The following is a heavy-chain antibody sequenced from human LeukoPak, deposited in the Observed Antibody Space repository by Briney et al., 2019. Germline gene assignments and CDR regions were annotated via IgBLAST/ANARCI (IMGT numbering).Heavy chain of an antibody. Sequence: SETLSLTCAVYGGSFSGCYWSWIRQPPGKGLEWIGEINHSGSTNYNPSLKSRVTISVDTSKNQFSLKLSSVTAADTAVYYCAREDCSSTSCYSQMYNWFDPRGQGTLVTVSS. CDR3: AREDCSSTSCYSQMYNWFDP. CDR2: INHSGST. J-gene: IGHJ5*02. D-gene: IGHD2-2*02. V-gene: IGHV4-34*01. CDR1: GGSFSGCY.